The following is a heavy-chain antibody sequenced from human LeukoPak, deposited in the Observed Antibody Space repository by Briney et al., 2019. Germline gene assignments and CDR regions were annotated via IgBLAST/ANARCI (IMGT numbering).Heavy chain of an antibody. V-gene: IGHV3-21*01. Sequence: GGSLRLSCAASGFGFSSYTMNWVRQAPGKGLEWVSIISSSSSYIYYADSEKGRFTISRDNAKNALYLQMNSLRVEDTAVYYCARDGRCGGDCYASWGQGTLVTVSS. CDR1: GFGFSSYT. CDR2: ISSSSSYI. D-gene: IGHD2-21*02. CDR3: ARDGRCGGDCYAS. J-gene: IGHJ4*02.